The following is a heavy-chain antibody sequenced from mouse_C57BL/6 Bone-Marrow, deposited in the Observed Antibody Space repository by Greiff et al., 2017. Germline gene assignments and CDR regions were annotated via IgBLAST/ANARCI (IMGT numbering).Heavy chain of an antibody. V-gene: IGHV1-55*01. CDR3: ARPLYGSSHWYFDV. CDR2: IYPGSGST. D-gene: IGHD1-1*01. Sequence: VQLQQPGAELVKPGASVKMSCKASGYTFTSYWITWVKQRPGQGLEWIGDIYPGSGSTNYNEKFKSKATLTVDTSSSTAYMQLSSLTSEDSAVYYCARPLYGSSHWYFDVWGTGTTVTVSS. CDR1: GYTFTSYW. J-gene: IGHJ1*03.